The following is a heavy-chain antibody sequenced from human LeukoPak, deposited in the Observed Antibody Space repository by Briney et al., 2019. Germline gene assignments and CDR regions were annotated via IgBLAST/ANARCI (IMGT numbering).Heavy chain of an antibody. CDR3: ARDSTTSSWNDY. Sequence: GGSLRLSCAASGFTFSNFYMSWIRQAPGKGLEWLSYISSSGATTSYADSVKGRFTTSRDNAKNSLYLQMNSLRAEDTAMYYCARDSTTSSWNDYWGQGILVTVSS. CDR2: ISSSGATT. J-gene: IGHJ4*02. D-gene: IGHD6-13*01. V-gene: IGHV3-11*01. CDR1: GFTFSNFY.